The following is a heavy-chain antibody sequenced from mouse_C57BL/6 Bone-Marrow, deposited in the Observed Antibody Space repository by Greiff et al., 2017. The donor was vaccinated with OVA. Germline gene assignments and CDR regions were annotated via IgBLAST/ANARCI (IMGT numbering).Heavy chain of an antibody. J-gene: IGHJ3*01. CDR3: AGRDGRRKRDWFAY. D-gene: IGHD2-3*01. CDR1: GYTFTDYY. CDR2: INPYNGGT. V-gene: IGHV1-19*01. Sequence: VQLQQSGPVLVKPGASVKMSCKASGYTFTDYYMNWVKQSHGKSLEWIGVINPYNGGTRYNQKFKGKATLTVDKSSSTAYMELNSLTSEDSASYYCAGRDGRRKRDWFAYWGQGTLVTVSA.